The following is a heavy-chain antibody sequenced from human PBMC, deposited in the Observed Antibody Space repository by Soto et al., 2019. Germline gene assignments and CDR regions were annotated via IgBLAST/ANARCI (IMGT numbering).Heavy chain of an antibody. Sequence: QVQLQESGPRLVKPSETLSLTCTVSGGSISGYYWSWIRQPPGKGLEWIWHIYYSGSTNYNPSLKRLATFSVVTSKDRFPRKLGSVPAADTAFYYCARQYCSCISCSWGLDYWGQGTLVTVSS. CDR1: GGSISGYY. V-gene: IGHV4-59*08. D-gene: IGHD2-15*01. CDR2: IYYSGST. J-gene: IGHJ4*02. CDR3: ARQYCSCISCSWGLDY.